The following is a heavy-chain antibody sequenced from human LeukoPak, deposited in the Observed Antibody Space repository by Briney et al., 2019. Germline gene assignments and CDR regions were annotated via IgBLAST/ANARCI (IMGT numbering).Heavy chain of an antibody. D-gene: IGHD2-2*01. CDR2: IYYSGST. J-gene: IGHJ4*02. CDR1: GGSISSYY. Sequence: TSETLSLTCTVSGGSISSYYWSWIRQPPGKGLEWIGYIYYSGSTNYNPSLKSRVTISVDTSKNQFSLKLSSVTAADTAVYYCARVGPYCSSTSCYDYWGQGTLVTVSS. CDR3: ARVGPYCSSTSCYDY. V-gene: IGHV4-59*01.